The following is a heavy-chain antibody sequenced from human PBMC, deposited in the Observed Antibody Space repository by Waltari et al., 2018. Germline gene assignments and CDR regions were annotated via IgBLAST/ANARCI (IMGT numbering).Heavy chain of an antibody. CDR2: SIPIFGTA. J-gene: IGHJ6*02. CDR3: ATPHGYSSSWYPGSDYYYYGMDV. Sequence: QVQLVQSGAEVKKPGSSVKVSCKASGGTFSSYAISWVRQAPGQGLEWMGGSIPIFGTANYAQKFQGRVTITADESTSTAYMELSSLRSEDTAVYYCATPHGYSSSWYPGSDYYYYGMDVWGQGTTVTVSS. CDR1: GGTFSSYA. D-gene: IGHD6-13*01. V-gene: IGHV1-69*01.